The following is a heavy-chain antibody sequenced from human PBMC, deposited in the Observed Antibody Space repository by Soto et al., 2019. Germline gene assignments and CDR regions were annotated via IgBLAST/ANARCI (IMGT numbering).Heavy chain of an antibody. V-gene: IGHV3-11*05. CDR3: ARGRGAAADYFDF. CDR1: GFTFSDYY. CDR2: ISSSTSHT. J-gene: IGHJ4*02. Sequence: QVQLVESGGGLVKPGGSLRLSCAVYGFTFSDYYMTWIRQAPGKGLEWVSYISSSTSHTNYADSVNGRFTISRDNAKNSLFLQMNSLRAEDTAVYYCARGRGAAADYFDFWGPRTLMTVSS. D-gene: IGHD6-13*01.